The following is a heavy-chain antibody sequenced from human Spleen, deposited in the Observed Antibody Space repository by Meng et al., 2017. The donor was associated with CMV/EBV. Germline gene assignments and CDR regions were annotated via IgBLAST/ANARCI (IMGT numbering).Heavy chain of an antibody. D-gene: IGHD6-19*01. CDR1: TAYS. V-gene: IGHV1-2*02. CDR2: MNPKTGET. Sequence: TAYSLHWVRQAPEQGHEWMGWMNPKTGETKFAQRFQGRVTLTRDTSIRTAYMDLSSLSFDDTAIYYCTRDRTLRRGTAVAVKYWFEPWGQGTLVTVSS. J-gene: IGHJ5*02. CDR3: TRDRTLRRGTAVAVKYWFEP.